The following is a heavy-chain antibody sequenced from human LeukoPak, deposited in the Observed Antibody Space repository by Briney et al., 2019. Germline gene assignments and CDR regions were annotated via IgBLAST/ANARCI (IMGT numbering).Heavy chain of an antibody. CDR1: GFTFSSYG. CDR2: ISGSGGST. J-gene: IGHJ4*02. Sequence: GSLRLSCAASGFTFSSYGMHWVRQAPGKGLEWVSAISGSGGSTYYADSVKGRFTVSGDNSKNTLYLQMSSLTAADTAVYYCAKDRSIGTYYTFDHWGQGTLVTVSS. CDR3: AKDRSIGTYYTFDH. D-gene: IGHD1-26*01. V-gene: IGHV3-23*01.